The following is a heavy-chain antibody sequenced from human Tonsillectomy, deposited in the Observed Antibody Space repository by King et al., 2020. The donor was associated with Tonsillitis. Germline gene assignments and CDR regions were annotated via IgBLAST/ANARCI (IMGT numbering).Heavy chain of an antibody. D-gene: IGHD5-12*01. Sequence: QLQESGPGLVKPSETLSLTCTVSGGSISSYYWSWIRQPPGKGLEWIGYIYYSGSTNYNPSLKSRVTISVDTSKNQFSLKLSSVTAADTAVYYCARVRLGPFRYSGYEIDYWGQGTLVTVSS. CDR3: ARVRLGPFRYSGYEIDY. V-gene: IGHV4-59*01. CDR1: GGSISSYY. CDR2: IYYSGST. J-gene: IGHJ4*02.